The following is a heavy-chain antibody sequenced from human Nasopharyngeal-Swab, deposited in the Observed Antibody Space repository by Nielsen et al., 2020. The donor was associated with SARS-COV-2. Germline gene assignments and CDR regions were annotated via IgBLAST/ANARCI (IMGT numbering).Heavy chain of an antibody. D-gene: IGHD6-13*01. V-gene: IGHV5-51*01. CDR1: GYNFITYW. Sequence: GESLKISCKVSGYNFITYWIAWVRQMPGKGLEWMGIICPGDSDTRYSPSFQGQVTISADKSISTAYLQWSSLKASDAAMYYCARQPTAAAAMDVWGQGTTVTVSS. CDR3: ARQPTAAAAMDV. J-gene: IGHJ6*02. CDR2: ICPGDSDT.